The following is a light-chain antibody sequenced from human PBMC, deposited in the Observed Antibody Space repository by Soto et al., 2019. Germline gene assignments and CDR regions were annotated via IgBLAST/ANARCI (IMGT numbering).Light chain of an antibody. CDR2: RDS. J-gene: IGLJ3*02. CDR3: QVWDSSTARV. V-gene: IGLV3-9*01. CDR1: NIGSKN. Sequence: SYELTQPLSVSVALGQTARITCGGNNIGSKNVHWYQQKPGKAPVLVIYRDSNRPSGIPERFSGSNSGNTATLTISSAQAGDEADYYCQVWDSSTARVFGGGTKLTVL.